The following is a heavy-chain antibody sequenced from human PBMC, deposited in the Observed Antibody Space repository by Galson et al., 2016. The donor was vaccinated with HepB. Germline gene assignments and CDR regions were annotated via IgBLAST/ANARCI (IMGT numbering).Heavy chain of an antibody. J-gene: IGHJ4*02. CDR1: GGSFSGYY. CDR2: INHSGST. CDR3: ARGQKGDYDFWTGGITNYYFDY. D-gene: IGHD3-3*01. V-gene: IGHV4-34*01. Sequence: SETLSLTCAVYGGSFSGYYWSWIRQPPGKGLEWIGEINHSGSTNYNPSLKSRVTISVDTSKNQFPLKLRSVTAADTAVYYCARGQKGDYDFWTGGITNYYFDYCAQGTLVTVSS.